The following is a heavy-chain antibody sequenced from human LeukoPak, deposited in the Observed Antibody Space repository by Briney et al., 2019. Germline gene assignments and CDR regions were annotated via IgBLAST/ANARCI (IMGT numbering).Heavy chain of an antibody. V-gene: IGHV4-4*02. CDR2: IYHSGST. CDR1: GGSISSSNW. Sequence: SETLSLTCAVSGGSISSSNWWSWVRQPPGKGLEWIGEIYHSGSTNYNPSLKSRVTISVDKSKNQFSLKLSSVTAADTAVYYCASTPGPDCGGDCAHANNWFDPWGQGTLVTVSS. CDR3: ASTPGPDCGGDCAHANNWFDP. J-gene: IGHJ5*02. D-gene: IGHD2-21*02.